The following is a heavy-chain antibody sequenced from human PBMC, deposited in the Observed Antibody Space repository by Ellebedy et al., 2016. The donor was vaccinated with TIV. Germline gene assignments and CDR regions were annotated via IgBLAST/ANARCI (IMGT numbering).Heavy chain of an antibody. V-gene: IGHV3-30*18. Sequence: GESLKISCAASEFTFNTYGMNWVRQAPGKGLEWVALISSDGSSKSYAASVKGRFTISRDNSKNTLYLQMNSLREGDTAVYYCAKRYRSYFDYWGQGTLVTVSS. CDR2: ISSDGSSK. CDR1: EFTFNTYG. CDR3: AKRYRSYFDY. D-gene: IGHD1-1*01. J-gene: IGHJ4*02.